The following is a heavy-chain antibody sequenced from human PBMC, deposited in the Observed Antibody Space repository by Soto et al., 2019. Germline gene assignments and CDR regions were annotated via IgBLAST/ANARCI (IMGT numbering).Heavy chain of an antibody. D-gene: IGHD7-27*01. CDR1: GGSISSYY. CDR2: IYYSGST. J-gene: IGHJ3*02. Sequence: SETLSLTCTVSGGSISSYYWSWIRQPPGKGLEWIGYIYYSGSTNYNPSLKSRVTISVDMSKNQFSLKLSSVTAADTAVYYCARDGITGVIFDIWGQGTMVTVSS. CDR3: ARDGITGVIFDI. V-gene: IGHV4-59*01.